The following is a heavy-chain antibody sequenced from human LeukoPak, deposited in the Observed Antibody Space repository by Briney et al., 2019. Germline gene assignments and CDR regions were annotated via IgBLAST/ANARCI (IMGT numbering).Heavy chain of an antibody. CDR2: INPNSGGT. CDR1: GYTFTGYY. J-gene: IGHJ4*02. V-gene: IGHV1-2*02. D-gene: IGHD6-13*01. CDR3: ARRALGVAAAGFPFDY. Sequence: VASVKVSCKASGYTFTGYYMHWVRQAPGQGLEWMGWINPNSGGTNYAQKFQGRVTMTRDTSISTDYMELSRLRSDDTAVYYCARRALGVAAAGFPFDYWGQGTLVTVSS.